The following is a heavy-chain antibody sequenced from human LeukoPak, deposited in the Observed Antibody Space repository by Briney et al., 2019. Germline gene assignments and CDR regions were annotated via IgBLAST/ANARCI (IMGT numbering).Heavy chain of an antibody. CDR2: INPNSGGI. V-gene: IGHV1-2*07. CDR3: ARGAPAMIVVVPPDY. Sequence: ASVKVSCKASGYTFTDHYMHWVRQAPGQGLEWMGWINPNSGGINNYAHKFQGRVTMTRNTSISTAYMELSSLRSEDTAVYYCARGAPAMIVVVPPDYWGQGTLVTVSS. CDR1: GYTFTDHY. D-gene: IGHD3-22*01. J-gene: IGHJ4*02.